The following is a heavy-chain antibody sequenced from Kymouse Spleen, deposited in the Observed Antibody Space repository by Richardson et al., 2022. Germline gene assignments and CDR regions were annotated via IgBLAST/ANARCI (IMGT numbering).Heavy chain of an antibody. J-gene: IGHJ6*02. Sequence: QVQLVESGGGLVKPGGSLRLSCAASGFTFSDYYMSWIRQAPGKGLEWVSYISSSGSTIYYADSVKGRFTISRDNAKNSLYLQMNSLRAEDTAVYYCARDQGMKLELRDYYYYGMDVWGQGTTVTVSS. D-gene: IGHD1-7*01. V-gene: IGHV3-11*01. CDR1: GFTFSDYY. CDR3: ARDQGMKLELRDYYYYGMDV. CDR2: ISSSGSTI.